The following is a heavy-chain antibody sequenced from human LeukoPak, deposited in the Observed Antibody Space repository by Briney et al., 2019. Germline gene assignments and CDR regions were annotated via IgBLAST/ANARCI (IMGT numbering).Heavy chain of an antibody. CDR2: IRGSGGST. Sequence: GGSLRLSCAASGFTFSSYAMSWVRQAPGKGLEWVSAIRGSGGSTYYADSVKGRFTISRDNSKNTLYLQMNSLRAEDTAVYYCANHRLPFYDILTGSPGPVVDWGQGTLVTVSS. V-gene: IGHV3-23*01. J-gene: IGHJ4*02. CDR3: ANHRLPFYDILTGSPGPVVD. CDR1: GFTFSSYA. D-gene: IGHD3-9*01.